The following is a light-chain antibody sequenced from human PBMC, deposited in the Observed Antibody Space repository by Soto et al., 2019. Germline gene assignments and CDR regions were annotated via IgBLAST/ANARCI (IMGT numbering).Light chain of an antibody. Sequence: EIVLTQSPGTLALSPGERGTLSCRASQSVSRNLAWYQQKPGQAPRLLIYGASNRATGIPDRFSGSGSGTDFTLTISRLEPEDFAMYYCQQHDNSPKTFGQGTKVEIK. V-gene: IGKV3-20*01. CDR2: GAS. CDR3: QQHDNSPKT. J-gene: IGKJ1*01. CDR1: QSVSRN.